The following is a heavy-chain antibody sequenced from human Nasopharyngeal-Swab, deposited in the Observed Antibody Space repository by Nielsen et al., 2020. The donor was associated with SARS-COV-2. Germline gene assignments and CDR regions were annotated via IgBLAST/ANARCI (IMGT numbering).Heavy chain of an antibody. J-gene: IGHJ4*02. V-gene: IGHV1-18*01. CDR2: ISAYNGNT. D-gene: IGHD5-12*01. Sequence: VRQMPGKGLEWMGWISAYNGNTNYAQKLQGRVTMTTDTSTSTAYMELRSLRAEDTAVYYCARSSYGVATILFGNFDYWGQGILVTVSS. CDR3: ARSSYGVATILFGNFDY.